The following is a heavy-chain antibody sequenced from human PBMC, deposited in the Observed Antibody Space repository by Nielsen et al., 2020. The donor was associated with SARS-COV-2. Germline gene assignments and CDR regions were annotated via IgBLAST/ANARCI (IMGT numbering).Heavy chain of an antibody. CDR2: ISWNSGSI. V-gene: IGHV3-9*01. CDR3: ARGRRVGTTLFEY. CDR1: GFTFDDYA. J-gene: IGHJ4*02. D-gene: IGHD1-14*01. Sequence: GGSLRLSCAASGFTFDDYAMHWVRQAPGKGLEWVSVISWNSGSIAYADSVKGRFTISRDNAKNSLHLQMNSLRAEDTAFYYCARGRRVGTTLFEYWGQGTLVTVSS.